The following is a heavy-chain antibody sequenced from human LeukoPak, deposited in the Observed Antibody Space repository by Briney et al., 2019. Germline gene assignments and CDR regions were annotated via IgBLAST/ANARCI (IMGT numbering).Heavy chain of an antibody. CDR1: GFTFGSYS. V-gene: IGHV3-21*04. Sequence: GGSLRLSCAASGFTFGSYSMNWVRQAPGKGLEWVSSISSSSSYIYYADSVKGRFTISRDNSKNTLYLQMNSLRAEDTAVYYCAREQQLTPTNEYNWFDPWGQGTLVTVSS. D-gene: IGHD6-13*01. J-gene: IGHJ5*02. CDR3: AREQQLTPTNEYNWFDP. CDR2: ISSSSSYI.